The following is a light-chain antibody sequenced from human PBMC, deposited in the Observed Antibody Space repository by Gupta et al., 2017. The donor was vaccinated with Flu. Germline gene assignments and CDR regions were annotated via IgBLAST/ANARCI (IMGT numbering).Light chain of an antibody. CDR2: EVY. V-gene: IGKV2D-29*01. CDR1: ESLLHSDGKTY. Sequence: IVMTQNPPSLSVTPGQPASISCKSSESLLHSDGKTYLYWFLQKPGQPPRLLIHEVYNRFSGVPDRFSGSGSDTDFTLKISRVEAEDAAVYYCMQSLQPSISITFGQGTRLEMK. J-gene: IGKJ5*01. CDR3: MQSLQPSISIT.